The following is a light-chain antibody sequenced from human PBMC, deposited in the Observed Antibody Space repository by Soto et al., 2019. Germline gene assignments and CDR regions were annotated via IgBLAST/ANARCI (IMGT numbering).Light chain of an antibody. CDR2: DAS. J-gene: IGKJ1*01. CDR1: QSVSSY. Sequence: EIVLTQSPATLSLSPGKRATLSCRASQSVSSYLAWYQQKPGQAPRLLIYDASNRATGIPARFSGSGSGTDFTLTISSLEPEDFAVYYCQHRSNWPRTFGQGTKVEIK. V-gene: IGKV3-11*01. CDR3: QHRSNWPRT.